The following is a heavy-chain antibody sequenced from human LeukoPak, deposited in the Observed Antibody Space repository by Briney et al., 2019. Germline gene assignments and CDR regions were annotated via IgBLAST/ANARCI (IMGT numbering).Heavy chain of an antibody. CDR2: INHSGST. CDR1: LGSFSGYY. J-gene: IGHJ6*04. D-gene: IGHD3-3*01. V-gene: IGHV4-34*01. CDR3: ARVFPVLRFLEWLPADV. Sequence: SETLSLTCAVYLGSFSGYYWSWIRQPPGKGLEWIGEINHSGSTNYNPSLKSRVTISVDTSKNQFSLKLSSVTAADTAVYYCARVFPVLRFLEWLPADVWGKGTTVTVSS.